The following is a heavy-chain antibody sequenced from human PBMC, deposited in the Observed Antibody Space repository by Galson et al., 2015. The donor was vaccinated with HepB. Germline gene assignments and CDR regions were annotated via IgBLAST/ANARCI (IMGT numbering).Heavy chain of an antibody. Sequence: SLRLSCAASGFTFSSYAMHWVRQAPGKGLVWVSRINSDGSSTSYADSVKGRFTISRDNAKNTLYLQMNSLRAEDTAVYYCARVASSSWDRGQCIYFDYWGQGTLVTVSS. D-gene: IGHD6-13*01. J-gene: IGHJ4*02. CDR1: GFTFSSYA. V-gene: IGHV3-74*01. CDR3: ARVASSSWDRGQCIYFDY. CDR2: INSDGSST.